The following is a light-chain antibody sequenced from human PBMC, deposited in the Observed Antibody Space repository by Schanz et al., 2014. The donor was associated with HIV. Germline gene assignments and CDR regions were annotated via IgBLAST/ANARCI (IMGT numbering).Light chain of an antibody. V-gene: IGKV3D-15*01. J-gene: IGKJ1*01. Sequence: EIVMTQSPATLSVSPGERATLSCRASQSVSSDLAWYQQKPGQAPRLLIYDASNRATGIPARFSGSGSGTDFTLTISSLEPEDFAVYYCQQSGSSPQTFGQGTKVEVK. CDR1: QSVSSD. CDR3: QQSGSSPQT. CDR2: DAS.